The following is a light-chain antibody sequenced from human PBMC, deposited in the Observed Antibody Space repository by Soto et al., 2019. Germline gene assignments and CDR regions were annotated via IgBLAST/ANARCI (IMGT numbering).Light chain of an antibody. V-gene: IGLV2-14*01. Sequence: QSALTQPASVSRSPGQSITISCTGTSSDVGGYNYVSWYQQHPGKAPKLMIYDVSNRPSGVSNRFSGSKSGNTASLTISGPQAEDEADYYCSSYTSSSTLGVFGGGTKVTVL. J-gene: IGLJ3*02. CDR1: SSDVGGYNY. CDR2: DVS. CDR3: SSYTSSSTLGV.